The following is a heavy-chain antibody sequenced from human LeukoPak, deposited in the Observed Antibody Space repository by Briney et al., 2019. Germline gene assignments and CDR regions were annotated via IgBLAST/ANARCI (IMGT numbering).Heavy chain of an antibody. CDR2: ISGSGGST. D-gene: IGHD3-16*01. CDR3: AKGYYDYVWGSYYFDY. J-gene: IGHJ4*02. CDR1: GFTFSSFA. Sequence: GGSLRLSCAASGFTFSSFAMSWVRQAPGKGLEWVSAISGSGGSTYYADSVKGRFTISRDNSRDTLYLQMNSLRAEDTAVYYCAKGYYDYVWGSYYFDYWGQGTLVTVSS. V-gene: IGHV3-23*01.